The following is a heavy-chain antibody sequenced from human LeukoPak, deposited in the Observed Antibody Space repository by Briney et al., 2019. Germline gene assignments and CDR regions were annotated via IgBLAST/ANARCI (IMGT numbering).Heavy chain of an antibody. CDR1: GGTFSSYA. Sequence: SVKVSCTASGGTFSSYAISWVRQAPGQGLEWMGGIIPIFGTANYAQKFQGRVTITADESTSTAYMELSSLRSEDTAVYYCARGRADVDTAMPVVDAFDIWGQGTMVTVSS. CDR3: ARGRADVDTAMPVVDAFDI. V-gene: IGHV1-69*01. D-gene: IGHD5-18*01. J-gene: IGHJ3*02. CDR2: IIPIFGTA.